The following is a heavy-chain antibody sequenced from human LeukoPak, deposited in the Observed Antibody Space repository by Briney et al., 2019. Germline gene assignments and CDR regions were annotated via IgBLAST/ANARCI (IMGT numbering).Heavy chain of an antibody. D-gene: IGHD5-12*01. CDR3: ARSGYGELGF. V-gene: IGHV1-8*01. CDR1: GYTFTNYD. Sequence: ASVNVSCKASGYTFTNYDINWVRQAPGQGLESMGWMNPSTGNTNYAQRFQGRVTMTRDTSINTAYLELSSLRFEDTAVYFCARSGYGELGFWGQGSLLTVSS. CDR2: MNPSTGNT. J-gene: IGHJ4*02.